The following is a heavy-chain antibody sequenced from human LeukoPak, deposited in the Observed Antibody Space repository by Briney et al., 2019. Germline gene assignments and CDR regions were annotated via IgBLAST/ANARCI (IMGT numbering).Heavy chain of an antibody. D-gene: IGHD1-26*01. J-gene: IGHJ4*02. CDR3: ARCGANSGSKRVYFDY. Sequence: PSETLSLTCTVSGGSISSSSYYWGWIRQPPGKGLEWIGSIYYSGSTYYNPSLKSRVTISVDTSKNQFSLKLSSVTAADTAVYYCARCGANSGSKRVYFDYWGQGTLVTVSS. V-gene: IGHV4-39*07. CDR2: IYYSGST. CDR1: GGSISSSSYY.